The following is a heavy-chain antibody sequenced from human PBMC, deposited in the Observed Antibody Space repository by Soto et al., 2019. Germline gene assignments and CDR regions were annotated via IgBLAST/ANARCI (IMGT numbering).Heavy chain of an antibody. V-gene: IGHV1-18*01. CDR3: ARRSSSSLLDY. CDR1: GYTFTTTY. D-gene: IGHD2-2*01. Sequence: ASVKVSCKAFGYTFTTTYITWVRQAPGQGLEWMGWISAYNGKTKYARNFEGRVTMTTDTSTSTVYMELSSLRSEDTAVYYCARRSSSSLLDYWGQGTLVT. CDR2: ISAYNGKT. J-gene: IGHJ4*02.